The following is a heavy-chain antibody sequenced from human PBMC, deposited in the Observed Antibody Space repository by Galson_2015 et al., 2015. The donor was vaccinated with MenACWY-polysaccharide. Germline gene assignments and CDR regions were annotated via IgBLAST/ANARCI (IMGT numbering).Heavy chain of an antibody. CDR3: ARSCCDRTTCYGMDV. V-gene: IGHV3-30-3*01. CDR2: ISYNGNNI. J-gene: IGHJ6*02. D-gene: IGHD2-21*01. CDR1: GFTFSSYA. Sequence: SLRLSCAASGFTFSSYAMHWVRQAPGKGLEWVAVISYNGNNIYYADSEEGRFTISRDNFKSTLYLQMNSLRPEDTGVYYCARSCCDRTTCYGMDVWGQGTMVTVSS.